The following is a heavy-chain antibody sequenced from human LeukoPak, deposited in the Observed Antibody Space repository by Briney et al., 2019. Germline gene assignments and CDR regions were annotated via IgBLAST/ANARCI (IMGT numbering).Heavy chain of an antibody. V-gene: IGHV6-1*01. D-gene: IGHD2-15*01. CDR1: GDSVSSNSAA. J-gene: IGHJ4*02. CDR3: ARGPNCSGGSCYLLGNDFDY. Sequence: SQTLSLTCAISGDSVSSNSAAWNWIRQSPSRGLEWLGRTYYRSKWYNDYAVSVKSRITINPDTSKNQFSLQLNSVTPEDTAVYYCARGPNCSGGSCYLLGNDFDYWGQGTLVTVSS. CDR2: TYYRSKWYN.